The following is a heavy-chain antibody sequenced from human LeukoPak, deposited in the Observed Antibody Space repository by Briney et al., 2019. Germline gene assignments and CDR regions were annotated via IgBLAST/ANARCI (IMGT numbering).Heavy chain of an antibody. J-gene: IGHJ4*02. CDR2: ISTTSDYI. V-gene: IGHV3-21*01. CDR3: ARRATRERGYSYGLDY. CDR1: GFTFSSYN. D-gene: IGHD5-18*01. Sequence: SGGPLRLSCAASGFTFSSYNMNWVRQAPGKVLEWVSSISTTSDYIYYADSLKGRFTISRDNAKNSLYLQMNSLRAEDTAVYYCARRATRERGYSYGLDYWGQGTLVTVSS.